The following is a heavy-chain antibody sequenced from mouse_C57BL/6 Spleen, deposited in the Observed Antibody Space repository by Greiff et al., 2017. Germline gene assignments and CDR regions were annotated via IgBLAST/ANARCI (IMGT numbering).Heavy chain of an antibody. CDR3: ARRPYDYDGAWFAY. V-gene: IGHV1-4*01. CDR1: GYTFTSST. J-gene: IGHJ3*01. D-gene: IGHD2-4*01. CDR2: INPSSGYT. Sequence: QVQLQQSGAELARPGASVKMSCKASGYTFTSSTMHWVKQRPGQGLEWIGYINPSSGYTKYNQKFKDKATLTADKSSSTAYMQLSSLTSEDSAVYYCARRPYDYDGAWFAYWGQGTLVTVAA.